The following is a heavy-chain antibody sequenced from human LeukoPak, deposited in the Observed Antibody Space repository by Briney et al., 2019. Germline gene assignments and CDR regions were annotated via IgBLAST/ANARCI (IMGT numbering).Heavy chain of an antibody. Sequence: PSETLSLTCTVSGGSISGYYWSWLRQPPGKGLEWIGYIYYSGRTNYNPSLKSRVTISVATSKNQFSLKLSSVTAADTAVYYCARANGIAAAGSLDYWGQGTLVTVSS. V-gene: IGHV4-59*01. CDR1: GGSISGYY. D-gene: IGHD6-13*01. J-gene: IGHJ4*02. CDR3: ARANGIAAAGSLDY. CDR2: IYYSGRT.